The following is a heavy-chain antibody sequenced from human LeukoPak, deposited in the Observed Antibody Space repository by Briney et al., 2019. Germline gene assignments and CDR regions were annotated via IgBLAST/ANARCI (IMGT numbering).Heavy chain of an antibody. CDR1: GFTFSSYA. J-gene: IGHJ4*02. CDR3: ARAAVRLRFPRAHFDY. CDR2: ISYDGSNK. D-gene: IGHD4-17*01. V-gene: IGHV3-30-3*01. Sequence: PGVSLRLSCAASGFTFSSYAMHWVRQAPGKGLEWVAVISYDGSNKYYADSVKGRFTISRDNSKNTLYLQMNSLRAEDTAVYYCARAAVRLRFPRAHFDYWGQGTLVTVSS.